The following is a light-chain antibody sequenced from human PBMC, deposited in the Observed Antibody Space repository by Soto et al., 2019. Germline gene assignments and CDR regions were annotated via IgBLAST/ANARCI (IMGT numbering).Light chain of an antibody. CDR2: EVT. J-gene: IGLJ2*01. Sequence: QSVLTQPPSVSGAPGQSVTISCTGTSSDVGAYDFVSWYQQHPGKAPKLMIYEVTKRPSGVPNRFSGSKSGNTASLTVSGLQAEDEADYYCSSYANGNVVFGGGTKLTVL. CDR3: SSYANGNVV. CDR1: SSDVGAYDF. V-gene: IGLV2-8*01.